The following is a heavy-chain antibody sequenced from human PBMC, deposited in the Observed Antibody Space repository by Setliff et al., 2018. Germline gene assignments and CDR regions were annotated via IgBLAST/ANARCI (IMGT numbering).Heavy chain of an antibody. J-gene: IGHJ4*02. D-gene: IGHD1-1*01. CDR3: ARDMGQPYYFES. V-gene: IGHV4-59*01. Sequence: LSLTCNVSGVSISSYYWSWIRQAPGKGLESLGYIQNSGGINYNPSLKSRVTISVDTSTNQFSLKLTSVTAADTAVYYCARDMGQPYYFESWGLGTLVPVSS. CDR2: IQNSGGI. CDR1: GVSISSYY.